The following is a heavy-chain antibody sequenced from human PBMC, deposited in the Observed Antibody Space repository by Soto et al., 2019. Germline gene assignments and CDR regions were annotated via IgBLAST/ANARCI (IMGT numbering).Heavy chain of an antibody. V-gene: IGHV5-51*01. Sequence: GESLKISCKGSGYSFTSYWIGWVRQMPGKGLEWMGIIYPGDSDTRYSPSFQGQVTISADKSISTAYLQWSSLKASDTAMYYCARRYGSSRQDDAFDIWGQGTMVTVAS. CDR2: IYPGDSDT. CDR3: ARRYGSSRQDDAFDI. CDR1: GYSFTSYW. D-gene: IGHD6-13*01. J-gene: IGHJ3*02.